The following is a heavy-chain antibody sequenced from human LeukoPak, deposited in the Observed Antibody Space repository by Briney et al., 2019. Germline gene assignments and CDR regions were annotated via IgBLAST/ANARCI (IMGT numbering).Heavy chain of an antibody. CDR3: ATMRLNYESIVTKPFDY. V-gene: IGHV1-18*01. D-gene: IGHD2/OR15-2a*01. Sequence: ASVKVSCTASGYTFTNYGFNWVRQAPGQGLEWMGWISSYNGNTNYAQRFQGRVTMTTDTSTTTAYMELRSLRSDDTAVYYCATMRLNYESIVTKPFDYWGQGTLVTVSS. J-gene: IGHJ4*02. CDR2: ISSYNGNT. CDR1: GYTFTNYG.